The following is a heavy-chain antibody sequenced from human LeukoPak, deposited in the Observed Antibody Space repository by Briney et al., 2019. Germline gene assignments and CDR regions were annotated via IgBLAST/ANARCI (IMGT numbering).Heavy chain of an antibody. CDR3: ARGKDSSGY. CDR1: GVSISSYY. J-gene: IGHJ4*02. V-gene: IGHV4-59*01. Sequence: SETLSLTCTVSGVSISSYYWSWIRQPPGKGLEWIGYIYYSGSTNYNPSLKSRVTISVDTSKNQFSLKLSSVTAADTAVYYCARGKDSSGYWGQGTLVTVSS. D-gene: IGHD6-19*01. CDR2: IYYSGST.